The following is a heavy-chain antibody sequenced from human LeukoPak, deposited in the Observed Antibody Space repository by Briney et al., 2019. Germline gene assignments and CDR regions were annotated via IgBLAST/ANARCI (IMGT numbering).Heavy chain of an antibody. D-gene: IGHD2-2*01. CDR1: GFTLSGYF. Sequence: GGSLRLSCAASGFTLSGYFMSWVRQAPGEGLEWVSSISSSSSYIYYADSVKGRFTISRDNAKNSLYLQMNSLRAEDTAVYYCARDKDAGYFDYWGQGTLVTVSS. J-gene: IGHJ4*02. CDR3: ARDKDAGYFDY. V-gene: IGHV3-21*01. CDR2: ISSSSSYI.